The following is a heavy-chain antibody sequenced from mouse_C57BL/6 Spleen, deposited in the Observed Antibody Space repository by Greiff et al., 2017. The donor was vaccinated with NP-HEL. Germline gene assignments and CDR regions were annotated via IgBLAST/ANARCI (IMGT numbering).Heavy chain of an antibody. D-gene: IGHD1-1*01. Sequence: VQLQQSGPGMVKPSQSLSLTCTVTGYSITSGYDWHWIRHFPGNKLEWMGYISYSGSTNYNPSLKSRISITHDTSKNHFFLKLNSVTTEDTATYCCASGITTADAYWGQGTLVTVSA. CDR2: ISYSGST. V-gene: IGHV3-1*01. CDR3: ASGITTADAY. J-gene: IGHJ3*01. CDR1: GYSITSGYD.